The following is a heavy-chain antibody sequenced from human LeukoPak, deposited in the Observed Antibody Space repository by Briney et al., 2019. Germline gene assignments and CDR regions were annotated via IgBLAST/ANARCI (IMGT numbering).Heavy chain of an antibody. D-gene: IGHD1-14*01. V-gene: IGHV3-23*01. CDR2: ISGSGADT. J-gene: IGHJ4*02. Sequence: GGSLRLSCAASGFTFNNFAMHWVRQAPGKGPEWVSVISGSGADTYYADSVKGRFTISRDNSKNTVFLQMNSLRAEDTAVYYCARDWEPDYWGQGTLVTVSS. CDR3: ARDWEPDY. CDR1: GFTFNNFA.